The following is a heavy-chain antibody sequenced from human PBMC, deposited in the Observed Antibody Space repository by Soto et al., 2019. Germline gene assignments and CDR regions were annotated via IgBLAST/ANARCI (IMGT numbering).Heavy chain of an antibody. CDR3: ARDRYYGSGTYYNFYSGMDV. D-gene: IGHD3-10*01. Sequence: SVTLSLTCTVSGGSINSGDYYWTWVRQPPGKGLEWIGTIFHSGSTYYTPSLQSRVTISLDMSKNHSSLKLSSVTPAYTAVYYCARDRYYGSGTYYNFYSGMDVWGQGTTVTVSS. J-gene: IGHJ6*02. CDR1: GGSINSGDYY. CDR2: IFHSGST. V-gene: IGHV4-30-4*01.